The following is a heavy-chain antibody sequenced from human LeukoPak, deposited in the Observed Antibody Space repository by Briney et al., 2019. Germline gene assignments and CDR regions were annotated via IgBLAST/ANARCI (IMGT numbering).Heavy chain of an antibody. D-gene: IGHD2-2*01. J-gene: IGHJ4*02. CDR2: IKQDGSEK. Sequence: GGSLGLSCAASGFTFSSYWMSWVRQAPGKGLEWVANIKQDGSEKYYVDSVKGRFTISRDNAKNSLYLQMNSLRAEDTAVYYCAVPDCSSSSCFYGVFGYWGQGTLVTVSS. V-gene: IGHV3-7*01. CDR1: GFTFSSYW. CDR3: AVPDCSSSSCFYGVFGY.